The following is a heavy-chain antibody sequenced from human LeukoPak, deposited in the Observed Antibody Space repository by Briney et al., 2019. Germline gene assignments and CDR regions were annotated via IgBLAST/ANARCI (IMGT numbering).Heavy chain of an antibody. V-gene: IGHV1-8*01. CDR1: GYTFTSYD. CDR2: MNPNSGNT. Sequence: ASVKVSCKASGYTFTSYDINWVRQATGQGLEWMGWMNPNSGNTGYAQKFQGRATMTRNTSISTAYMELSSLRSEDTAVYYCARGPSYAVTFGGVINWFDPWGQGTLVTVSS. J-gene: IGHJ5*02. CDR3: ARGPSYAVTFGGVINWFDP. D-gene: IGHD3-16*01.